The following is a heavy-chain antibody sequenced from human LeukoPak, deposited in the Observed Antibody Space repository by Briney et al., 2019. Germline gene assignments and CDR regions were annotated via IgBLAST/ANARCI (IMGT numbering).Heavy chain of an antibody. Sequence: GGSLRLSCAASGFTFSDYYMSWIRQAPGKGLEWVSYISGSGSTMYYADSVKGRFTISRDNAKNSLYLQVNSLRAEDTAVYFCAKRGVVIRVILVGFHKEAYYFDSWGQGALVTVSS. CDR2: ISGSGSTM. CDR1: GFTFSDYY. V-gene: IGHV3-11*01. CDR3: AKRGVVIRVILVGFHKEAYYFDS. D-gene: IGHD3-22*01. J-gene: IGHJ4*02.